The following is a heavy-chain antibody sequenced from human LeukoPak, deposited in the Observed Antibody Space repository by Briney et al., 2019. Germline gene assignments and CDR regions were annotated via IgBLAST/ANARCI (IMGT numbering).Heavy chain of an antibody. CDR3: ARDLQQWLVAYDAFDI. CDR2: ISSSSSYI. J-gene: IGHJ3*02. D-gene: IGHD6-19*01. V-gene: IGHV3-21*01. Sequence: PGGSLRLSCAASGFTFSSYSMNWVRQAPGKGLEWVSSISSSSSYIYYADSGKGRFTISRDNAKNSLYLQMNSLRAEDTAVYYCARDLQQWLVAYDAFDIWGQGTMVTVSS. CDR1: GFTFSSYS.